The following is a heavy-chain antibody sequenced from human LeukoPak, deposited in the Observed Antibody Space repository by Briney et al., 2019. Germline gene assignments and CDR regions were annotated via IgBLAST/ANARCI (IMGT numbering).Heavy chain of an antibody. CDR1: GFTFSDYY. CDR2: INLNHSEST. Sequence: KSGGSLRLPCAASGFTFSDYYMSWIRQPPGKGLEWIGEINLNHSESTNYNPSLKSRVTISVDTSKNQFSLKLSSVTAADTAVYYCARASSGLDYWGQGTLVTVSS. CDR3: ARASSGLDY. D-gene: IGHD5-12*01. J-gene: IGHJ4*02. V-gene: IGHV4-34*01.